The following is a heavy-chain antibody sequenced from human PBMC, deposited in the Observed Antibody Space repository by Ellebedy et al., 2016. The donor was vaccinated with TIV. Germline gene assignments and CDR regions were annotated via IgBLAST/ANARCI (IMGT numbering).Heavy chain of an antibody. J-gene: IGHJ3*01. V-gene: IGHV3-48*01. Sequence: GESLKISCAASGFSFSDYSMNWFRQAPGKGLEWVSSVSGSRKTKFYADSVKGRFTISRDIAQNSLYLQMNSLRADDTAVYYCARDNYYDPLDVWGQGTMVTVSS. CDR2: VSGSRKTK. CDR3: ARDNYYDPLDV. CDR1: GFSFSDYS. D-gene: IGHD3-22*01.